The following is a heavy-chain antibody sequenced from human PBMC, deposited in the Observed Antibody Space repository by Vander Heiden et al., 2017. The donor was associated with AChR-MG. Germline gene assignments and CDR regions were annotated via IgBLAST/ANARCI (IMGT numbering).Heavy chain of an antibody. D-gene: IGHD5-18*01. Sequence: QVQLVQSGAEVKKSGSSVKVSFTASGATLRSYASSWVRQAPGQGLEWMGGIIPIFGTANYAQKFQGRVTITADESTSTAYMELSSLRSEDTAVYYCARDETAMVNRGGFDIWGQGTMVTGSS. J-gene: IGHJ3*02. V-gene: IGHV1-69*01. CDR2: IIPIFGTA. CDR1: GATLRSYA. CDR3: ARDETAMVNRGGFDI.